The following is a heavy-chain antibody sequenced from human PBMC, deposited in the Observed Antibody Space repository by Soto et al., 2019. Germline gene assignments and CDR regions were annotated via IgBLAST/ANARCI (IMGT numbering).Heavy chain of an antibody. CDR3: SGSYCSGGSCYSGVGHYYYYGMDV. CDR1: GFTFSSYA. D-gene: IGHD2-15*01. J-gene: IGHJ6*02. CDR2: ISFDGSNK. V-gene: IGHV3-30-3*01. Sequence: GGSLRLSCAASGFTFSSYAMHWVRQAPGKGLEWVAVISFDGSNKYYAVSVKGRFTISRDNSKNTLYLQMNSLRAEDTALYYCSGSYCSGGSCYSGVGHYYYYGMDVWGQGTTVTVSS.